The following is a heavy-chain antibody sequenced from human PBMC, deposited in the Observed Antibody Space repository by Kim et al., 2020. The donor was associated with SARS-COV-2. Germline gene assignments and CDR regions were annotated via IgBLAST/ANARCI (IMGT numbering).Heavy chain of an antibody. V-gene: IGHV3-66*02. CDR2: IYSGGST. CDR1: GFTVSSNY. J-gene: IGHJ6*02. D-gene: IGHD6-19*01. CDR3: ARDVAGTGRGMFYYYYGMDV. Sequence: GGSLRLSCAASGFTVSSNYMSWVRQAPGKGLEWVSVIYSGGSTYYADSVKGRFTISRDNSKNTLYLQMNSLRAEDTAVYYCARDVAGTGRGMFYYYYGMDVWGQGTTVTVSS.